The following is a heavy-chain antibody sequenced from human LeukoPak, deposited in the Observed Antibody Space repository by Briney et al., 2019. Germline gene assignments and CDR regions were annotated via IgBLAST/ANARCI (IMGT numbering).Heavy chain of an antibody. Sequence: GGSLRLSCAASGFTFDEYGQHWVRQVPGKGLEWVSGINYQSATFDADSVKGRFTISRDNAKTLLFLVMDSLRPEDSALYYCVKDAGIAARPWYFDSWGQGTQVIVSS. J-gene: IGHJ4*02. D-gene: IGHD6-6*01. CDR2: INYQSATF. V-gene: IGHV3-9*01. CDR3: VKDAGIAARPWYFDS. CDR1: GFTFDEYG.